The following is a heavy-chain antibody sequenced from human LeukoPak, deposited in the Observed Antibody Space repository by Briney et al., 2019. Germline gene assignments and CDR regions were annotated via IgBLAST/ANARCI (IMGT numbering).Heavy chain of an antibody. J-gene: IGHJ3*02. CDR2: INHSGST. CDR1: GGSFSGYY. CDR3: AGYCSSTSCYASAFDI. V-gene: IGHV4-34*01. Sequence: SETLSLTYAVYGGSFSGYYWSWIRQPPGKGLEWIGEINHSGSTNYNPSLKSRVTISVDTSKNQFSLKLSSVTAADTAVYYCAGYCSSTSCYASAFDIWGQGTMVTVSS. D-gene: IGHD2-2*01.